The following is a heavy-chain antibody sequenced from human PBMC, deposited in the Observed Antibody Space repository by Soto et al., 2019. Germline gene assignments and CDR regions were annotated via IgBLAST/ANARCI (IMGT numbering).Heavy chain of an antibody. CDR2: IYSGGST. D-gene: IGHD2-2*02. CDR1: VFTVKSIH. J-gene: IGHJ6*02. V-gene: IGHV3-53*01. CDR3: ASQIVVVPAAILGYYYYGMDV. Sequence: EVQLVESGGGLIQPGGSVRLSCAASVFTVKSIHMSGVRQAPGKGLEWVSVIYSGGSTYYADSVKGRFTISRDNSKNTLYLQMNSLRAEDTAVYYCASQIVVVPAAILGYYYYGMDVWGQGTTVTVSS.